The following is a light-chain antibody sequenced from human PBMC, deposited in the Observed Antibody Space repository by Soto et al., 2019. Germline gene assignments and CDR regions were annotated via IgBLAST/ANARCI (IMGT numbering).Light chain of an antibody. CDR3: AAWEDSLSASYV. CDR1: SSNIGGNY. Sequence: QSVLTQPPSASVTPGQRVTISCSGSSSNIGGNYVYWYQQLPGAAPKLLIYRNNQRPSGVPDRFSGSKSGTSASLAISGLRSEDEADYYCAAWEDSLSASYVFGTGTKLTVL. CDR2: RNN. V-gene: IGLV1-47*01. J-gene: IGLJ1*01.